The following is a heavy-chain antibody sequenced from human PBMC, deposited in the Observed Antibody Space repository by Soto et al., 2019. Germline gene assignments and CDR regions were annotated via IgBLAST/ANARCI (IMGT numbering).Heavy chain of an antibody. V-gene: IGHV4-30-4*01. D-gene: IGHD2-2*01. J-gene: IGHJ4*02. CDR2: IYYSGST. Sequence: SETLSLTCTVSGGSISSGDYYWSWIRQPPGKGLEWIGYIYYSGSTYYNPSLKSRVTISVDTSKNQFSLKLSSVTAADTAVYYCARLTQYQQHGIYYFDYWGQGTLVTVSS. CDR1: GGSISSGDYY. CDR3: ARLTQYQQHGIYYFDY.